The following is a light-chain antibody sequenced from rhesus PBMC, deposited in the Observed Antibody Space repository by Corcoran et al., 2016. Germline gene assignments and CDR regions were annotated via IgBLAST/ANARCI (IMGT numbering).Light chain of an antibody. CDR1: QGISSW. Sequence: DIQMTQSPSSLSASVGDTVTITCRASQGISSWLACSQQNPGKSPKLLIYKASSLQSGVPSRFSGSGSGRDFTLTISSLQSEEVATYYCQQYSSRPLTFGGGTKVELK. J-gene: IGKJ4*01. V-gene: IGKV1-22*01. CDR2: KAS. CDR3: QQYSSRPLT.